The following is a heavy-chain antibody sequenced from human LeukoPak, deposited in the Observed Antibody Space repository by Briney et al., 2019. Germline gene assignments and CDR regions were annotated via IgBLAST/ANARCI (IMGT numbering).Heavy chain of an antibody. CDR1: NYTFSTYV. J-gene: IGHJ4*02. CDR3: ATAQDYGEYVLGYFDY. Sequence: ASVKVSCKASNYTFSTYVISWVRQPPGQGPEWMGWISPYKGNAIYAQKLQGRVTMTTDTSTGTAYMELRSLTSDDTAVYYCATAQDYGEYVLGYFDYWGQGTLVTVSS. V-gene: IGHV1-18*01. CDR2: ISPYKGNA. D-gene: IGHD4-17*01.